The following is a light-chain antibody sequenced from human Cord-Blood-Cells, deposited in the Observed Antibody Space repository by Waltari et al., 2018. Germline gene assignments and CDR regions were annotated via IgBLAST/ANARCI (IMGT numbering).Light chain of an antibody. CDR1: PSVSSN. CDR3: QQYNNWPPT. CDR2: GAS. Sequence: EIVKTQSPATLSVSPGERDTLSCRASPSVSSNLAWYQQKPGQAPRLLIYGASTRATGIPARFSGSGSGTEFTLTISSLQSEDFAVYYCQQYNNWPPTFGQGTKVEIK. V-gene: IGKV3-15*01. J-gene: IGKJ1*01.